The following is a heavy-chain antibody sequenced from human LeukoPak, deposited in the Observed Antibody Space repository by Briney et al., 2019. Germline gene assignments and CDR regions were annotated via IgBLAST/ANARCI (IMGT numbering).Heavy chain of an antibody. CDR1: GGTISSYY. CDR3: ARYWGGIAARRGYFGY. Sequence: SETLSLTCTVSGGTISSYYWSWIRQPAGKGLEWIGRIYTSGSTNYNPSLKSRVTMSVDTSKNQFSLKLSSVTVADTAVYYCARYWGGIAARRGYFGYWGQGTLVTVSS. V-gene: IGHV4-4*07. J-gene: IGHJ4*02. CDR2: IYTSGST. D-gene: IGHD6-6*01.